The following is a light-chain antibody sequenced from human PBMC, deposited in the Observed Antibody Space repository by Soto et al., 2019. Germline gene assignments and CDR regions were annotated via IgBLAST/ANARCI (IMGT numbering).Light chain of an antibody. J-gene: IGLJ2*01. CDR1: SSDVGGYNY. CDR3: SSYAGRNNLI. Sequence: QSVLTQPPSASGSPGQSVTISCTGTSSDVGGYNYVSWYQQHPGKAPKLLSYEVSQRPSGVPARFSGSKSGNTASLTVSGLQDEDEADYYCSSYAGRNNLIFGGGTKLTVL. V-gene: IGLV2-8*01. CDR2: EVS.